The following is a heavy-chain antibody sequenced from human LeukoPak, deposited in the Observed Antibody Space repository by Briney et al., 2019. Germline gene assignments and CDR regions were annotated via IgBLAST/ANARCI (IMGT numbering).Heavy chain of an antibody. CDR2: MNPNSGNT. J-gene: IGHJ4*02. Sequence: ASVKVSCKASGYTFTSYDINWVRQATGQGLEWMGWMNPNSGNTGYAQKFQGRVTITRNTSISTVYMELSSLRSEDTAVYYCARAVAAATFDYWGQGTLVTVSS. CDR1: GYTFTSYD. D-gene: IGHD6-13*01. CDR3: ARAVAAATFDY. V-gene: IGHV1-8*03.